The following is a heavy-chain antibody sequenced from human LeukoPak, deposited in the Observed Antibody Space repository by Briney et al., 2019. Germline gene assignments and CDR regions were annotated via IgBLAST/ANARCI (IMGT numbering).Heavy chain of an antibody. Sequence: SETLSLTCAVYGGSFSGYYWSWIRQPPGKGLEWIGEINHSGSTNYNPSLKSRVTISADTSKNQFSLKLSSVTAADTAVYYCATLWLRGLVAFDIRGQGTMVTVSS. V-gene: IGHV4-34*01. D-gene: IGHD5-18*01. CDR1: GGSFSGYY. J-gene: IGHJ3*02. CDR2: INHSGST. CDR3: ATLWLRGLVAFDI.